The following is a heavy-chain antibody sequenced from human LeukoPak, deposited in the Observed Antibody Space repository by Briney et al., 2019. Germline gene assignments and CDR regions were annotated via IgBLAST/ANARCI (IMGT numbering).Heavy chain of an antibody. CDR3: ARRDPRGDFDY. Sequence: PSETLSLTCTVSGGSISSYYWSWIRQPPGKGLEWIGYNYYSGRTTYNPSLKSRVTISVDTSKNQFSLKLSSVTAADTAVYYCARRDPRGDFDYWGQGTLVTVSS. CDR2: NYYSGRT. V-gene: IGHV4-59*08. J-gene: IGHJ4*02. CDR1: GGSISSYY.